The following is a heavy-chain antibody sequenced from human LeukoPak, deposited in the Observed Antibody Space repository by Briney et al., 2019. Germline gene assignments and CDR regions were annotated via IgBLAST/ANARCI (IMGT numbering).Heavy chain of an antibody. D-gene: IGHD7-27*01. J-gene: IGHJ4*02. CDR2: MNPNSGNT. CDR3: VRGPDGEFDS. Sequence: ASVKVSCKTSGYLFTSYDINWVRQASGQGLEWMGWMNPNSGNTGYAQKFQGRLSMSRNVATRTAFMELTSLRPEDTAIYYCVRGPDGEFDSWGREPWSPSPQ. CDR1: GYLFTSYD. V-gene: IGHV1-8*01.